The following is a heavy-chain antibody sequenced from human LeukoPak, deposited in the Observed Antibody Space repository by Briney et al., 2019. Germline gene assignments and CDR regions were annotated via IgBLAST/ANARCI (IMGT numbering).Heavy chain of an antibody. V-gene: IGHV4-34*01. Sequence: PSETLSLTCAVYGGSFSGYYWSWIRQPPGKGLEWIGEINHSGSTNYNPSLKSRVTISVDKSKNQFSLKLSSVTAADTAVYYCASSWELSGAFDIWGQGTMVTVSS. D-gene: IGHD1-26*01. CDR3: ASSWELSGAFDI. J-gene: IGHJ3*02. CDR1: GGSFSGYY. CDR2: INHSGST.